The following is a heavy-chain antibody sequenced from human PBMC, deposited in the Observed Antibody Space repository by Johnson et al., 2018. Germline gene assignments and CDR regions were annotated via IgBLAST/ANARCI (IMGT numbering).Heavy chain of an antibody. J-gene: IGHJ6*02. CDR3: ARWIFQEGGSGGSCHHQDRYYYYYGMDV. Sequence: QVQLVESGAEVKKPGSSVKVSCKASGGTFSSYAISWVRQAPGQGLEWMGGIIPIFGTANYAQKFQGRVTITADESTSTDYRELGSLRSEDTAVYYCARWIFQEGGSGGSCHHQDRYYYYYGMDVWGQGTTVTVSS. D-gene: IGHD2-15*01. V-gene: IGHV1-69*01. CDR2: IIPIFGTA. CDR1: GGTFSSYA.